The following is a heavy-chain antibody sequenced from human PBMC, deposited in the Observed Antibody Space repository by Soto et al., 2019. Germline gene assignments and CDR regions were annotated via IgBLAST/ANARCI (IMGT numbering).Heavy chain of an antibody. V-gene: IGHV1-69*13. D-gene: IGHD3-16*01. CDR3: ARDSGGISYSDV. J-gene: IGHJ6*02. Sequence: ASVKVSCKASGYTFTSYGISWVRQAPGQGLEWMGWIIPIFGTANYAQKFQGRVTITADESTSTAYMELSSLRSEDTAVYYCARDSGGISYSDVWGQGTTVTVSS. CDR1: GYTFTSYG. CDR2: IIPIFGTA.